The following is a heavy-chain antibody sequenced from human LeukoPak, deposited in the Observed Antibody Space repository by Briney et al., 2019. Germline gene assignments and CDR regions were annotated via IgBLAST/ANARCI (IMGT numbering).Heavy chain of an antibody. Sequence: SETLSLTCTVSGGSISSSSYYWGWIRQPPGKGLEWIGSIYYSGSTYYNPSLKSRVTISVDTSKNQFSLKLSSVTAADTAVYYCARGPRYYGSGSYYNRNKSVFQHWGQGTLVTVSS. D-gene: IGHD3-10*01. J-gene: IGHJ1*01. V-gene: IGHV4-39*01. CDR2: IYYSGST. CDR3: ARGPRYYGSGSYYNRNKSVFQH. CDR1: GGSISSSSYY.